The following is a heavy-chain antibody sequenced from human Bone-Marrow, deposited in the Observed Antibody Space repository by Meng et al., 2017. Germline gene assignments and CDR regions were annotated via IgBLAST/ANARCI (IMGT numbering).Heavy chain of an antibody. CDR1: GESFSGYY. CDR2: INHSGST. CDR3: ARVGVVVITPNWFDP. J-gene: IGHJ5*02. Sequence: QVQLQQWGAGLLKPSETLPLACAVYGESFSGYYWSWNRQPPGKGLELIGEINHSGSTNYNPSLKSRVTISVDTSKNQFSLKLSSVTAADTAVYYCARVGVVVITPNWFDPWGQGTLVTVSS. D-gene: IGHD3-22*01. V-gene: IGHV4-34*01.